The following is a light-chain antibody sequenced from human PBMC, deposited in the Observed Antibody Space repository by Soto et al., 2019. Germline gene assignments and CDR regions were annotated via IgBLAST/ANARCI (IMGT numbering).Light chain of an antibody. CDR2: DNS. CDR1: SSNIGTVYD. Sequence: QSVLTQPPSVSGAPGQRVTISCTGSSSNIGTVYDVHWYQQLPGTAPKLLIYDNSHRPSGVPDRFSGSKSGTSASLAITGLQAEDEADYYCQSYDSNLSAYVFGTGTMLTVL. V-gene: IGLV1-40*01. J-gene: IGLJ1*01. CDR3: QSYDSNLSAYV.